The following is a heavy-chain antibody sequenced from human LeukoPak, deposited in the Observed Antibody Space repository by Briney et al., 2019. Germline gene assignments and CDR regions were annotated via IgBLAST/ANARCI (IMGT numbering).Heavy chain of an antibody. D-gene: IGHD3-10*01. CDR2: INHSGST. Sequence: SETLSLTCAVYGGSFSGYYWSWIRQPPGKGLEWIGEINHSGSTNYNPSLKSRVTISVDTSKNQFSLKLSSVTAADTAVYYCARGVTMVRGVSIRRQNYYYYMDVWGKGTTVTVSS. J-gene: IGHJ6*03. CDR1: GGSFSGYY. V-gene: IGHV4-34*01. CDR3: ARGVTMVRGVSIRRQNYYYYMDV.